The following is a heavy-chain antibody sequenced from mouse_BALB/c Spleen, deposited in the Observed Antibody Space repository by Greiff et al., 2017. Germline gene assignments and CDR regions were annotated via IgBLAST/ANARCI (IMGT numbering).Heavy chain of an antibody. V-gene: IGHV1S22*01. CDR2: IYPGSGST. Sequence: LQQPGSELVRPGASVKLSCKASGYTFTSYWMHWVKQRHGQGLEWIGNIYPGSGSTNYDEKFKSKGTLTVDTSSSTAYMHLGSLTSEDSAVYYCTREGPHYYGSSYCYFDYWGQGTTLTVSS. CDR3: TREGPHYYGSSYCYFDY. D-gene: IGHD1-1*01. CDR1: GYTFTSYW. J-gene: IGHJ2*01.